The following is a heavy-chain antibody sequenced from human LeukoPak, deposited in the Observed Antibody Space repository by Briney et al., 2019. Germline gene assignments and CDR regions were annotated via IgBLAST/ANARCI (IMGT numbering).Heavy chain of an antibody. CDR3: ASEGSSEMGCDR. CDR2: IYYSGST. D-gene: IGHD3-10*01. V-gene: IGHV4-59*01. J-gene: IGHJ5*02. CDR1: GGSISSYY. Sequence: PSQTLSLTCTVSGGSISSYYWSWIRQPPGKGLEWIGYIYYSGSTNYNPSLKSRVTISVDTSKNQFSLKLSSVTAADTAVYYCASEGSSEMGCDRWGQGTVVTVSS.